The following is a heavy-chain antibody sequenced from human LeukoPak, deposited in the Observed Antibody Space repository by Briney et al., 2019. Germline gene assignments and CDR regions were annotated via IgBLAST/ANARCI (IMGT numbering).Heavy chain of an antibody. CDR1: GFTFSSHW. CDR3: ASNRGYVRGYGMDV. J-gene: IGHJ6*02. CDR2: INQDGGEK. D-gene: IGHD1-14*01. Sequence: GGSLRLSCAASGFTFSSHWVSWVRQAPGKRLQWVANINQDGGEKHYVDSVRGRLTISRDNAKNSLYLQMNSLRVEDSAVYYCASNRGYVRGYGMDVWGQGTTVTVSS. V-gene: IGHV3-7*01.